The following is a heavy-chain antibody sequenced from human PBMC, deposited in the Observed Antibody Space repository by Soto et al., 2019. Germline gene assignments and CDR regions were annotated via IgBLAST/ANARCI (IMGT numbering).Heavy chain of an antibody. CDR1: GYTFTSYG. CDR2: ISAYNGNT. CDR3: ARDSSALGYCSGGSCGWMAFDP. V-gene: IGHV1-18*01. J-gene: IGHJ5*02. Sequence: QVQLVQSGAEVKKPGASVKVSCKDSGYTFTSYGISWVRQAPGQGLVWMGWISAYNGNTNYAQKHQGRVTMTTDTTTRTAYTELRSLRSDDTDVYYCARDSSALGYCSGGSCGWMAFDPWGEGPMIVFSS. D-gene: IGHD2-15*01.